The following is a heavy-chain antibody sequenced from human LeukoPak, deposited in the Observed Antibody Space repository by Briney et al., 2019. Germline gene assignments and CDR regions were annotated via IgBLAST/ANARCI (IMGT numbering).Heavy chain of an antibody. CDR3: AAGYSSSWDTTLPVFDY. V-gene: IGHV1-46*01. D-gene: IGHD6-13*01. J-gene: IGHJ4*02. CDR2: INPSGGST. Sequence: GASVKVSCKASGYTFTSYYMHWVRQAPGQGLEWMGIINPSGGSTSYAQKFQERVTITRDMSTSTAYMELSSLRSEDTAVYYCAAGYSSSWDTTLPVFDYWGQGTLVTVSS. CDR1: GYTFTSYY.